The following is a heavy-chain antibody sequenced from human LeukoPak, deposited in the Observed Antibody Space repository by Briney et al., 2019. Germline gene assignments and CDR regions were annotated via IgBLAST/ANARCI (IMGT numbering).Heavy chain of an antibody. J-gene: IGHJ5*02. Sequence: VASVKVSCKASGGTFSSYAISWVRQAPGQGLEWMGGIIPIFGTANYAQKFQGRVTITADESTSTAYMELSSLRSEDTAVYYCARDRPGTRSGYYSAWGQGTLVTVSS. D-gene: IGHD3-22*01. CDR2: IIPIFGTA. V-gene: IGHV1-69*13. CDR1: GGTFSSYA. CDR3: ARDRPGTRSGYYSA.